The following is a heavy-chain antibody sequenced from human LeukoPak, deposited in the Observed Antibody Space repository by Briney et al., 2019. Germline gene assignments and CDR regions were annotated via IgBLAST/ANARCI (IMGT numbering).Heavy chain of an antibody. CDR1: GYTFTSYG. Sequence: ASVKVSCKASGYTFTSYGISWVRQAPGQGLEWMGWISAYNGNTNYAQKLQGRVTMTTDTSTSTAHMELRSLRSDDTAVYYCARDVFYYGSGSYYPETNWFDPWGQGTLVTVSS. J-gene: IGHJ5*02. CDR3: ARDVFYYGSGSYYPETNWFDP. V-gene: IGHV1-18*01. CDR2: ISAYNGNT. D-gene: IGHD3-10*01.